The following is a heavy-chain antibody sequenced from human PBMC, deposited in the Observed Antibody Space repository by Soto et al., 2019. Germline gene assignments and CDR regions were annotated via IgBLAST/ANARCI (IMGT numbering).Heavy chain of an antibody. Sequence: QVLLQESGPGLVKPSETLSLTCTVSGGSFTSGGYYWTWILQLPGQGREWLGYISYSGNTYYNPSPKSRVVISKDLSRKQSSLKLTSVTAADTAVYFCARDRRAARDGMDVWGQGTAVIVSS. CDR3: ARDRRAARDGMDV. CDR2: ISYSGNT. CDR1: GGSFTSGGYY. V-gene: IGHV4-31*03. J-gene: IGHJ6*02. D-gene: IGHD6-25*01.